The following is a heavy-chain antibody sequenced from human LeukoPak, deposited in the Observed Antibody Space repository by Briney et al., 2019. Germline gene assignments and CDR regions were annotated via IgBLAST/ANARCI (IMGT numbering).Heavy chain of an antibody. CDR1: GDSIGRYY. J-gene: IGHJ5*02. CDR2: IYYSGTT. Sequence: SETLSLTCTVSGDSIGRYYWAWIRQPPGKGLEWIGYIYYSGTTKYNPSLKSRFTISVDTSKSQFSLNVRSVTAADTAVYYCARVGYYDFWSGYYTSPHLNWFDPWGQGTLVTVSS. V-gene: IGHV4-59*08. CDR3: ARVGYYDFWSGYYTSPHLNWFDP. D-gene: IGHD3-3*01.